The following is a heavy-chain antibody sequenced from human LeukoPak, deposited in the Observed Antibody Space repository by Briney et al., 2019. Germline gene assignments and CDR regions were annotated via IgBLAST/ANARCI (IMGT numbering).Heavy chain of an antibody. CDR1: GFTVGSNY. D-gene: IGHD3-10*01. V-gene: IGHV3-53*01. CDR3: AKGFFGSGSFPHNFDY. J-gene: IGHJ4*02. Sequence: GGSLRLSCAASGFTVGSNYMNWVRQAPGKGLEWVSVVYSGGSTYYADSVKGRFTISRDNSKNTLYLQMNSLRDEDTAVYYCAKGFFGSGSFPHNFDYWGQGTLVTVSS. CDR2: VYSGGST.